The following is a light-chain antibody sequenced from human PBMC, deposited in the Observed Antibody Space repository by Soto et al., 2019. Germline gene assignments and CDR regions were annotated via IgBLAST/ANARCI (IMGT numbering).Light chain of an antibody. CDR3: QQSNSWPPT. CDR1: QSVSSK. CDR2: SAS. J-gene: IGKJ1*01. Sequence: EIVMTQSPATLSVSPGERATLSCRAGQSVSSKLVWYQQKPGQAPRLLIFSASTRAAGVPARFSGSGSGTDFTLTISSLLSVDFSVYYCQQSNSWPPTFVQGTKVEIK. V-gene: IGKV3-15*01.